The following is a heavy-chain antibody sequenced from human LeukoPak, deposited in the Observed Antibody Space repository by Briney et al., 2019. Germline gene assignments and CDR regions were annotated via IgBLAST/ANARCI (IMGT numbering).Heavy chain of an antibody. CDR1: GGSISSYY. Sequence: SETLSLTCTVSGGSISSYYWSWIRQPAGTALEWIGRIYTSGTITYNPSLKSRVTMSVDTSKNQFSLKLSSVTAADTAVYYCARDSGTTGEVKFDPWGQGTLVIVSS. J-gene: IGHJ5*02. D-gene: IGHD3-10*01. CDR2: IYTSGTI. V-gene: IGHV4-4*07. CDR3: ARDSGTTGEVKFDP.